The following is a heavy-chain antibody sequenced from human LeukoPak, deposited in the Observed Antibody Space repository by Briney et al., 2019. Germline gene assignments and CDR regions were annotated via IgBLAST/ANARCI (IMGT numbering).Heavy chain of an antibody. CDR1: GFTFSSYA. Sequence: PGGSLRLSCAASGFTFSSYAMSWVRQAPGKGLEWLSYITSSSNTIYYADSVKGRFTISRDIAKNSLYLQMNSLRAEDTAVYYCARTYERGYSYGYLKYWGQGTLVTVSS. CDR3: ARTYERGYSYGYLKY. D-gene: IGHD5-18*01. J-gene: IGHJ4*02. V-gene: IGHV3-48*01. CDR2: ITSSSNTI.